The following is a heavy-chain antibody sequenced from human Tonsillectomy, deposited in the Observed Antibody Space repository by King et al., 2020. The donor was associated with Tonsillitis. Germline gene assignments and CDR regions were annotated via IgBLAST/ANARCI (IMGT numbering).Heavy chain of an antibody. J-gene: IGHJ6*02. CDR3: ARAEYCSGGSCYSFSDYYYGMDV. V-gene: IGHV4-59*01. CDR1: GGSISSYY. Sequence: VQLQESGPGLVKPSETLSLTCTVSGGSISSYYWSWIRQPPGKGLEWIGYIYYSGSTNYNPSLKSRFTISVDTSKNQFSLVLSPVTAEDTAVYYCARAEYCSGGSCYSFSDYYYGMDVWGQGTTVTVSS. D-gene: IGHD2-15*01. CDR2: IYYSGST.